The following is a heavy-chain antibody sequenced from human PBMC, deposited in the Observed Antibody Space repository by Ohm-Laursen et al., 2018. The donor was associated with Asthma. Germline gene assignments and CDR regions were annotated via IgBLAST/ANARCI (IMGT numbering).Heavy chain of an antibody. CDR3: ARGYKLGIVGAPGVFYYGMDV. V-gene: IGHV3-48*01. CDR2: ISSSSSTI. J-gene: IGHJ6*02. D-gene: IGHD1-26*01. CDR1: GFTFSSYS. Sequence: SLRLSCAASGFTFSSYSMNWVRQAPGKGLEWVSYISSSSSTIYYADSVKGRFTISRDNVKNSLYLQMNSLRAEDTAVYYCARGYKLGIVGAPGVFYYGMDVWGQGTTVTVSS.